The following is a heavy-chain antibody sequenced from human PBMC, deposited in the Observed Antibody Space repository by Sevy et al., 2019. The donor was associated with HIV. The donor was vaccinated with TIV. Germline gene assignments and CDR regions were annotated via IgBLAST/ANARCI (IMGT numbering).Heavy chain of an antibody. CDR3: ARDGGGGTTNSGMDV. Sequence: ASVKVSCKASGYTFTDDYLHWVRQVPGLGLEWMGGVYPNSGGTNYARKFQGRVTMTRDTSISTAYMELSRLRFDDTAVYYCARDGGGGTTNSGMDVWGQGTTVTVSS. J-gene: IGHJ6*02. D-gene: IGHD1-7*01. CDR2: VYPNSGGT. V-gene: IGHV1-2*02. CDR1: GYTFTDDY.